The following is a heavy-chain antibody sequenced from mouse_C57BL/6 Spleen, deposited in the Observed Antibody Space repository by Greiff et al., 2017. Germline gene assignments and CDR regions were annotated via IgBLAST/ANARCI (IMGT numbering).Heavy chain of an antibody. J-gene: IGHJ4*01. CDR2: INPNYGTT. CDR3: ARWGITTVGGAMDY. D-gene: IGHD1-1*01. CDR1: GYSFTDYN. V-gene: IGHV1-39*01. Sequence: EVHLVESGPELVKPGASVKISCKASGYSFTDYNMNWVKQSNGKSLEWIGVINPNYGTTSYNQKFKGKATLTVDQSSSTAYMQLNSLTSEDSAVYYCARWGITTVGGAMDYWGQGTSVTASS.